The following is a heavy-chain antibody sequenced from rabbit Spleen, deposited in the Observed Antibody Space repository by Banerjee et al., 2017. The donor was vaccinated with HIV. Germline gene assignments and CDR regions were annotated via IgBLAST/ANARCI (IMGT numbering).Heavy chain of an antibody. D-gene: IGHD2-1*01. Sequence: EQLEESGGGLVKPEGSLTLTCKASGVSLNDKDVMCWVRQAPGKGLEWIGCISTGSSGSTYYASWAKGRFTISKTSSTTVTLQMTSLTAADTATYFCARDVAGDWRFNLWGPGTLVTVS. J-gene: IGHJ4*01. CDR3: ARDVAGDWRFNL. CDR2: ISTGSSGST. CDR1: GVSLNDKDV. V-gene: IGHV1S45*01.